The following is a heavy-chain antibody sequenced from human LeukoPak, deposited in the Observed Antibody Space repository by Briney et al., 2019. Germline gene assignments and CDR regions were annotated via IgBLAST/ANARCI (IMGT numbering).Heavy chain of an antibody. V-gene: IGHV3-21*01. Sequence: EAGGSLRLSCAASGFTFSSYSMNWVRQAPGKGLEWVSSISSSSSYIYYADSVKGRFTISRDNAKNSLYLQMNSLRAEDTAVYYCARVRFDYYDSSGYYSDYWGQGTLVTVSS. J-gene: IGHJ4*02. CDR2: ISSSSSYI. D-gene: IGHD3-22*01. CDR1: GFTFSSYS. CDR3: ARVRFDYYDSSGYYSDY.